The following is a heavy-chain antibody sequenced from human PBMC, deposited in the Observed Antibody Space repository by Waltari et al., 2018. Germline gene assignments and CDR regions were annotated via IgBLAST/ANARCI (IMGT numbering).Heavy chain of an antibody. Sequence: QLQLQESGPGLVKPSETLSLTCTVSGGSISSSSYYWGWIRQPPGKGLEWIGSIYYSGSTYYNPSLKSRVTISVDTSKNQCSLKLSSVTAADTAVYYCASGRQWLVGGYFDYWGQGTLVTVSS. V-gene: IGHV4-39*07. CDR3: ASGRQWLVGGYFDY. J-gene: IGHJ4*02. CDR2: IYYSGST. D-gene: IGHD6-19*01. CDR1: GGSISSSSYY.